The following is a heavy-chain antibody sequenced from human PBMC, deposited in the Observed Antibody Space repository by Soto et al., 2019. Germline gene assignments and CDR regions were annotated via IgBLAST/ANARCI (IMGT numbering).Heavy chain of an antibody. D-gene: IGHD6-13*01. CDR3: AKDSWYFDL. CDR2: IDTSGSST. Sequence: GGSLRLSCEDSGFIFTNFWMHWVRQVPGKGLVWVSRIDTSGSSTSYADSVKGRFTISRDSAKNTVSLQMNSLRAEDTGVYYCAKDSWYFDLWSQGSLVTVSS. CDR1: GFIFTNFW. V-gene: IGHV3-74*01. J-gene: IGHJ4*02.